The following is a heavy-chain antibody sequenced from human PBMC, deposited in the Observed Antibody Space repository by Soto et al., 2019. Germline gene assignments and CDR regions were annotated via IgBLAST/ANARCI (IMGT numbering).Heavy chain of an antibody. Sequence: QVQLVESGGGVVQPGRSLRLSCAASGFTFSSYGMHWVRQAPGKGLEWVAVIWYDGSNKYYADSVKGRFTISRDNSKNTLDLQMNSLRAEDTAVYYCATGGYCISTSCYVDAFDIWGQGTMVTVSS. V-gene: IGHV3-33*01. CDR3: ATGGYCISTSCYVDAFDI. CDR1: GFTFSSYG. CDR2: IWYDGSNK. D-gene: IGHD2-2*01. J-gene: IGHJ3*02.